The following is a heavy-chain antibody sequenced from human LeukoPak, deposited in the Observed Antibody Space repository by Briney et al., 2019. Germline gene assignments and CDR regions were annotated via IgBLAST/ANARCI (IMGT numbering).Heavy chain of an antibody. CDR1: GGSFCGYY. CDR2: IYHSEST. J-gene: IGHJ1*01. CDR3: ARGQPPPNYYGSGSYLQH. V-gene: IGHV4-34*01. D-gene: IGHD3-10*01. Sequence: PSETLSLTCAVYGGSFCGYYWSCIRQPPGEGREWVGEIYHSESTNYNPSLKSRVTISVDTSKNQFSLKLSSVTAADTAVYYWARGQPPPNYYGSGSYLQHWGQGTLVTVSS.